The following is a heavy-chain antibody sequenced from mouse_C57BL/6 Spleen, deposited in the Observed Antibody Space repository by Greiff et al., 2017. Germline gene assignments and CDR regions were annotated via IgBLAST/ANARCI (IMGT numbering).Heavy chain of an antibody. Sequence: QVQLQQSGAELVKPGASVKISCKASGFAFSSYWMNWVKQRPGEGLEWIGQIYPADGDTNYNGKFKGKATMTADKSSSTAYMQLSSLTSEDAAVYFCARSCRRGDFDYWGQGTTLTVSS. CDR3: ARSCRRGDFDY. CDR2: IYPADGDT. J-gene: IGHJ2*01. CDR1: GFAFSSYW. V-gene: IGHV1-80*01.